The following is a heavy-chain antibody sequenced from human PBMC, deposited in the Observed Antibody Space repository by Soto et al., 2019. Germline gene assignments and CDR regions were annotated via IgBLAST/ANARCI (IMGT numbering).Heavy chain of an antibody. V-gene: IGHV4-59*01. CDR1: GGSISSYY. D-gene: IGHD2-15*01. Sequence: PSETLSLTCTVSGGSISSYYWSWIRQPPGKGLEWIGYIYYSGSTNYNPSLKSRVTISVDTSKNQFSLKLSSVTAADTAVYYCATSIVRGWYYFDYWRQGTMVTVSS. J-gene: IGHJ4*02. CDR2: IYYSGST. CDR3: ATSIVRGWYYFDY.